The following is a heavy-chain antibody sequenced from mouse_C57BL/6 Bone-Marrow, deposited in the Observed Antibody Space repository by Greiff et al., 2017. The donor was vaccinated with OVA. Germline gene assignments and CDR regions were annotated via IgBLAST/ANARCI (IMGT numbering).Heavy chain of an antibody. Sequence: VQLVESGPELVKPGASVKISCKASGYAFSSSWMNWVKQRPGKGLEWIGRIYPGDGDTNYNGKFKGKATLTADKSSSTAYMQLSSLTSEDSAVYFCARNYDYDGNFDYWGQGTTLTVSS. J-gene: IGHJ2*01. D-gene: IGHD2-4*01. CDR1: GYAFSSSW. V-gene: IGHV1-82*01. CDR3: ARNYDYDGNFDY. CDR2: IYPGDGDT.